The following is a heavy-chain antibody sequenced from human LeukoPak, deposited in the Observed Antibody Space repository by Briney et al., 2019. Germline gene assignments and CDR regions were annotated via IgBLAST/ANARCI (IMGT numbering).Heavy chain of an antibody. Sequence: SGPTLVNPTQTLTLTCTFSGFSLSTSGMCVSLIRQPPGKALEWLALIDWDGNKYYNTSLKTRLTISKDTSKSQVVPTMTNVDPVDTATYYCARYLYGDFASYFDYWGQGTLVTVSS. J-gene: IGHJ4*02. CDR2: IDWDGNK. CDR1: GFSLSTSGMC. D-gene: IGHD4-17*01. V-gene: IGHV2-70*01. CDR3: ARYLYGDFASYFDY.